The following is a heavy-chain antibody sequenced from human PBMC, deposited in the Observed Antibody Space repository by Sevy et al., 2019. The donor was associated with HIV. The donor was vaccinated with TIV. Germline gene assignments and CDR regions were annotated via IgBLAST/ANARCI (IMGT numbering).Heavy chain of an antibody. D-gene: IGHD2-8*02. CDR2: ISGSGGDT. Sequence: GGSLRVSCAASGFTFGSYAMSWVRQAPGKGLEWVSAISGSGGDTYYAHSVKGRFTISRDNSKNTLYLQMNSLRADDTAVYYCAKDLVVLVGDAFDIWGQGTMVTVSS. CDR1: GFTFGSYA. V-gene: IGHV3-23*01. CDR3: AKDLVVLVGDAFDI. J-gene: IGHJ3*02.